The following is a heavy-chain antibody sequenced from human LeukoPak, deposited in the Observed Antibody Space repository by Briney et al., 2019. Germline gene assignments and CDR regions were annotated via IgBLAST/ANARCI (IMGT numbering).Heavy chain of an antibody. D-gene: IGHD4-17*01. V-gene: IGHV4-34*01. CDR3: VYDYGELDY. CDR1: GGSFSGYY. J-gene: IGHJ4*02. Sequence: SETLSLICAVYGGSFSGYYWSWIRQPPGKGLEWIGEINHSGSTNYNPSLKSRVTISVDTSKNQFSLKLSSVTAADTAVYYCVYDYGELDYWSQGTLVTVSS. CDR2: INHSGST.